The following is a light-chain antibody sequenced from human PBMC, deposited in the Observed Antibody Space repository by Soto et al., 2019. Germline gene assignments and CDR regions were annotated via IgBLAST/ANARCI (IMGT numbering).Light chain of an antibody. Sequence: DVQMTQSPSSVSASVGDRVTITCRASQSVSTWLAWYQQKPGKAPKLLIYEASNLQSGVPSRFIGSGSGTHFTLTINSLQPEDFATYFCQQANDFVTFGEGTTVTIK. J-gene: IGKJ4*01. CDR2: EAS. CDR1: QSVSTW. CDR3: QQANDFVT. V-gene: IGKV1D-12*01.